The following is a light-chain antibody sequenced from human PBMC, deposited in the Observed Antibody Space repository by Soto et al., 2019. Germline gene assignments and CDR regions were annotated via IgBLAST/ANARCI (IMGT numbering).Light chain of an antibody. Sequence: DIVMTQSPPSLPVTPGEPASISCRSSQSLLHSNGYNYVDWYLQKPGQSPQLVIYLGSNRASGVPDRLSGSGSGTDFTLNISRVEAEDVGVYYCMQVLHTPFTFGPGTRGDFK. CDR1: QSLLHSNGYNY. CDR3: MQVLHTPFT. V-gene: IGKV2-28*01. CDR2: LGS. J-gene: IGKJ3*01.